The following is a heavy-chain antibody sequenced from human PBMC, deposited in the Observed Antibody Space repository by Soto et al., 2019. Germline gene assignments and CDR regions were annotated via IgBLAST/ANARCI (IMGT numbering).Heavy chain of an antibody. CDR1: GFTFSSYA. Sequence: QVQLVESGGGVVQPGRSLRLSCAASGFTFSSYAMHWVHQAPGKGLEWVAVISYDGGNKYYADSVKGRFTISRDNSKNTLFLQINSLRADDTAVYYCARPDYGSGSYPDYWGQGTLVTVSS. CDR3: ARPDYGSGSYPDY. D-gene: IGHD3-10*01. J-gene: IGHJ4*02. V-gene: IGHV3-30-3*01. CDR2: ISYDGGNK.